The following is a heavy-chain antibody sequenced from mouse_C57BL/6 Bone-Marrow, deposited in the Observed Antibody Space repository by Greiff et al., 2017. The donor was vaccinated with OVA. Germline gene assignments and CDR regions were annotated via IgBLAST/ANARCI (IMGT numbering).Heavy chain of an antibody. J-gene: IGHJ3*01. CDR2: IDPSDSYT. D-gene: IGHD3-2*02. CDR1: GYTFTSYW. CDR3: AIGSSGYWYAY. Sequence: QVQLQQPGAELVMPGASVKLSCKASGYTFTSYWMHWVKQRPGQGLEWIGEIDPSDSYTNYNQKFKGKSTLTVDKSSSTAYMQLSSLTSADSAVYFCAIGSSGYWYAYWGRGTRVTVSA. V-gene: IGHV1-69*01.